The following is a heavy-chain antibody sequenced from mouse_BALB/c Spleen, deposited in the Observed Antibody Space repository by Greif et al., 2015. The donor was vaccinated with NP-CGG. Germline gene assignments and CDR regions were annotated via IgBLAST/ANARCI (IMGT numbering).Heavy chain of an antibody. CDR2: INPSTGYT. Sequence: VQLQESGAELAKPGASVKMSCRASGYTFTSYWMHWVKQRPGQGLEWIGYINPSTGYTEYNQKFKDKATLTADKSSSTAYMQLSSLTSEDSAVYYCARGATARGGFAYWGQGTLVTVSA. V-gene: IGHV1-7*01. D-gene: IGHD1-2*01. J-gene: IGHJ3*01. CDR3: ARGATARGGFAY. CDR1: GYTFTSYW.